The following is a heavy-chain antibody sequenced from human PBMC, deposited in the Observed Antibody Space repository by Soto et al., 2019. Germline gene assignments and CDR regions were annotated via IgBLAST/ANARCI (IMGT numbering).Heavy chain of an antibody. Sequence: PAGSLRPSCAASGFTFSMYAMNWVRQAAGSGLEWVSAISARARNTYYADSVKGRFTISSDNSKNMLYMQMISLSAEDTAVYFCAKEIDDYYDSSHNLDSWGQGTLVTVSS. J-gene: IGHJ4*02. D-gene: IGHD3-22*01. CDR1: GFTFSMYA. CDR3: AKEIDDYYDSSHNLDS. V-gene: IGHV3-23*01. CDR2: ISARARNT.